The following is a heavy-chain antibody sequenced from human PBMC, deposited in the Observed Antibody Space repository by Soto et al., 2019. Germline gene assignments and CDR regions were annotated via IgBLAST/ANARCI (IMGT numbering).Heavy chain of an antibody. D-gene: IGHD2-15*01. CDR1: GYTFTSYD. J-gene: IGHJ4*02. CDR3: ASADCSGGSCRLGY. CDR2: MNPNSGNT. V-gene: IGHV1-8*01. Sequence: VKVSCKASGYTFTSYDINWVRQATGQGLEWMGWMNPNSGNTGYAQKFQGRVTITADKSTSTAYMELSSLRSEDTAVYYCASADCSGGSCRLGYWGQGTLVTVSS.